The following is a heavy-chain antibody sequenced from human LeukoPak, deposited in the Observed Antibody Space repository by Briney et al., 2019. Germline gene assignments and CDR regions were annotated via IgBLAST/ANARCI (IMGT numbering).Heavy chain of an antibody. D-gene: IGHD2-2*01. CDR1: GYSFTNYW. J-gene: IGHJ5*02. V-gene: IGHV5-51*01. CDR2: IYPGDSDA. Sequence: GESLKISCKASGYSFTNYWIGWVRQMSGKGLEWMGMIYPGDSDARYSPSFQGQVNMSVDKSISTAYLQWSTLKASDTAMYYCARVPATEGRGGVNWFDPWGQGTLVTVSS. CDR3: ARVPATEGRGGVNWFDP.